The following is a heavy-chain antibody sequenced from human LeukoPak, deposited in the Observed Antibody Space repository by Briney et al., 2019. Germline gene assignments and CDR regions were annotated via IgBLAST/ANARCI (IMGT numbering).Heavy chain of an antibody. CDR3: AKDQVGWTSSRFDP. J-gene: IGHJ5*02. Sequence: GASLRLSCAASGFSISGYAMSWVRQAPGKGLEWVSGINSNGNTYNADSVKGRFTISRDNSKNTLYLQMNSQRVEDTAVYYCAKDQVGWTSSRFDPWGQGTVVTVSS. CDR2: INSNGNT. CDR1: GFSISGYA. D-gene: IGHD6-6*01. V-gene: IGHV3-23*01.